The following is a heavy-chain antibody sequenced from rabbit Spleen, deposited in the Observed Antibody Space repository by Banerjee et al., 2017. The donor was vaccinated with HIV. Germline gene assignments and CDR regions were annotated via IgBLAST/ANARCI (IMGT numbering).Heavy chain of an antibody. J-gene: IGHJ3*01. CDR3: ARGIYTYGYGVATFAMTRLDL. CDR1: GFSFTNNYW. V-gene: IGHV1S40*01. CDR2: IYAGSSAGT. D-gene: IGHD6-1*01. Sequence: QSLEESGGDLVKPGASLTLTCTASGFSFTNNYWMCWVRQAPGKGLEWIACIYAGSSAGTYYASWAKGRVTISKPSSTTVDLKMTRLTAADTATYFCARGIYTYGYGVATFAMTRLDLWGQGTLVTVS.